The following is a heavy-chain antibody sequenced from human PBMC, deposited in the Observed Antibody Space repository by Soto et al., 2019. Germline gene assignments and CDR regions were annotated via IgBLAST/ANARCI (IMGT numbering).Heavy chain of an antibody. CDR3: ARDPSGAYGANWFDP. CDR2: IYYSGST. CDR1: GGSISNFY. J-gene: IGHJ5*02. V-gene: IGHV4-59*12. Sequence: SETLSLTCSVSGGSISNFYWSWIRQPPGKGLEWIGYIYYSGSTNYNPSPKSRVTISVDTSKNQFSLKLSSVTAADTAVYYCARDPSGAYGANWFDPWGQGTLVTVSS. D-gene: IGHD2-15*01.